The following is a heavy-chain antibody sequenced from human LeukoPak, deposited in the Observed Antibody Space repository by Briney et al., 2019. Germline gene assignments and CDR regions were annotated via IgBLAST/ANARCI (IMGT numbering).Heavy chain of an antibody. D-gene: IGHD3-10*01. CDR1: GFTYSTYW. V-gene: IGHV3-7*01. CDR3: ARHGGAFDN. J-gene: IGHJ3*02. CDR2: IKQDGSEK. Sequence: GGSLRLSCDVSGFTYSTYWMSWVRQAPGKGPEWVAYIKQDGSEKDYVDSVKGRFTISRDNAKNSLYLQMNSLRGEDTAVYYCARHGGAFDNWGQGTLVTVSS.